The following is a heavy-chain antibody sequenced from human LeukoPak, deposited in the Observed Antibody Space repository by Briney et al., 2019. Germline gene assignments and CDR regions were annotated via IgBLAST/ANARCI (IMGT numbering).Heavy chain of an antibody. J-gene: IGHJ4*01. D-gene: IGHD6-13*01. V-gene: IGHV3-7*01. Sequence: GGSLRLSCAVSGFTFTDYWMNWVRQVPGKELEWVASIRQDGSEKTYVDSVKGRFTISRDNTRNSLSLQLNSPRVEDTAVYYCARDGTAAGLYFDLWGQGTLVTVSS. CDR1: GFTFTDYW. CDR2: IRQDGSEK. CDR3: ARDGTAAGLYFDL.